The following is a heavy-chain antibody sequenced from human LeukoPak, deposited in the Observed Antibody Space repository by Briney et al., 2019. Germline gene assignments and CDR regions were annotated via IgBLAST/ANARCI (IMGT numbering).Heavy chain of an antibody. CDR3: AKDTEWELLQGGYFDY. CDR1: GFTFDDYA. D-gene: IGHD1-26*01. J-gene: IGHJ4*02. CDR2: ISWNSGSI. V-gene: IGHV3-9*01. Sequence: PGGSLRLSCAASGFTFDDYAMHWVRQAPGKGLEWVSGISWNSGSIGYADSVKGRFTISRDNAKNSLYLQMNSLRAEDTALYYCAKDTEWELLQGGYFDYWGQGTLVTVSS.